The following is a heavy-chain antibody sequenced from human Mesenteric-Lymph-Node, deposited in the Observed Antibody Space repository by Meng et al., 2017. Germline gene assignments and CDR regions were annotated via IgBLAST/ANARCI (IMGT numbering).Heavy chain of an antibody. Sequence: SETLSLTCTVSGGSISSSSYYWGWIRQPPGKGLEWIGSIYYSGSTYYNPSLKSRATVSVDTSRNQFSLNLSSVTAADTAIYYCARGRITGTARSFFDYWGQGTLVTVSS. CDR3: ARGRITGTARSFFDY. V-gene: IGHV4-39*07. D-gene: IGHD1-20*01. J-gene: IGHJ4*01. CDR1: GGSISSSSYY. CDR2: IYYSGST.